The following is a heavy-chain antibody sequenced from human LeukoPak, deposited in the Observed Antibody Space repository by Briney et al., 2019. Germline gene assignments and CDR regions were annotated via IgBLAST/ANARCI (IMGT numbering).Heavy chain of an antibody. V-gene: IGHV4-4*07. CDR2: IYTTGTT. CDR3: ARQIAMAGKAGFDY. D-gene: IGHD6-19*01. Sequence: SESLSLTWTVSGASISSYYWTCIRQPAGKGLEWIGRIYTTGTTTYNPSLNSLVTMSVDTSKNQFSLKLSSVTAADTAVYYCARQIAMAGKAGFDYWGQGTLVTVSS. J-gene: IGHJ4*02. CDR1: GASISSYY.